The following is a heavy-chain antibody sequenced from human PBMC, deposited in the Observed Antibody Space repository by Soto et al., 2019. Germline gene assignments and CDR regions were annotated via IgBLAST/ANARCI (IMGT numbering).Heavy chain of an antibody. D-gene: IGHD3-9*01. Sequence: GESLKISCKGSGYSFTGYWIGWVRQMPGNGLEWMGIIYPGDSDTRYSPSFQGQVTISADKSISTAYLPWSSLKASDTAMYYCARQGLTQASDYWGEGTLATVSS. V-gene: IGHV5-51*01. J-gene: IGHJ4*02. CDR1: GYSFTGYW. CDR2: IYPGDSDT. CDR3: ARQGLTQASDY.